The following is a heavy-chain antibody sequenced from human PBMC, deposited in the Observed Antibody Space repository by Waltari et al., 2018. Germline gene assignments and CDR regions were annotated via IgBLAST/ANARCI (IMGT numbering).Heavy chain of an antibody. J-gene: IGHJ4*02. CDR3: ARGGTDMVRGVMAY. V-gene: IGHV3-21*01. Sequence: EVQLVESGGGLVKPGGSLRLSCAASGFTFSSYSMNWVRQAPGKGLEWVSSISSSSSYIYYADSGKGRFTISRDNAKNSLYLQMNSLRAEDTAVYYCARGGTDMVRGVMAYWGQGTLVTVSS. CDR1: GFTFSSYS. CDR2: ISSSSSYI. D-gene: IGHD3-10*01.